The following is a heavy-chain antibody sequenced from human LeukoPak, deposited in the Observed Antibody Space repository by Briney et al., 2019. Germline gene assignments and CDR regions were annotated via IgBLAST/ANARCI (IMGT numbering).Heavy chain of an antibody. J-gene: IGHJ4*02. D-gene: IGHD5-24*01. V-gene: IGHV3-30*02. Sequence: GGSLRLSCAASGFTFSNYGMHWLRQAPGKGLEWVAFTRYDGRNEYYADSVKGRFTISRDNSKNTLYLQMNSLRVEDTAMYYCAKVEDGYSLNYWGQGTLVTTSS. CDR3: AKVEDGYSLNY. CDR2: TRYDGRNE. CDR1: GFTFSNYG.